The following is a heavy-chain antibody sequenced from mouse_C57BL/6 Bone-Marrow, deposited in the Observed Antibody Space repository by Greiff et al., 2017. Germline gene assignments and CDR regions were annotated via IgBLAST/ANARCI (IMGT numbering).Heavy chain of an antibody. Sequence: EVKLVESGGGLVQPGGSLKLSCAASGFTFSDYYMYWVRQTPEKRLEWVAYISNGGGSTYYPDTVKGRFTISRDTAKNTLYLQMSRLKSVDTAMYYCARHEDYDATSPYYAMDYWGQGTSVTVSS. CDR1: GFTFSDYY. CDR2: ISNGGGST. V-gene: IGHV5-12*01. CDR3: ARHEDYDATSPYYAMDY. J-gene: IGHJ4*01. D-gene: IGHD2-4*01.